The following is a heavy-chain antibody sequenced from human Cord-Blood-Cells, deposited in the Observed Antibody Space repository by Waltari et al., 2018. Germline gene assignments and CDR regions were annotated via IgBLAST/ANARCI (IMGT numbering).Heavy chain of an antibody. CDR1: GFTFSSYA. V-gene: IGHV3-30-3*01. CDR2: ISYDGSNK. D-gene: IGHD2-2*03. J-gene: IGHJ5*02. Sequence: QVQLVESGGGVVQPGRSLRLSCAASGFTFSSYAMHWVRQAPGMGLELVAVISYDGSNKYYADSGKGRFTISRDNSKNTLYLQMNSLRAEDTAVYYCARDGDCSSTSCYSGGWFDPWGQGTLVTVSS. CDR3: ARDGDCSSTSCYSGGWFDP.